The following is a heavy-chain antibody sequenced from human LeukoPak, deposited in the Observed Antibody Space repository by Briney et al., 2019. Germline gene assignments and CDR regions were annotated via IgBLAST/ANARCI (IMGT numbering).Heavy chain of an antibody. CDR1: GYSFTNYW. Sequence: GESLKISCKGSGYSFTNYWIGWVRQMPGKGLDWMGILYPLDSNPRYSPSFQGQVTISADKSISTAYLQWSSLKASDTAMYYCARAISGETSGYYYADYWGQGTLVTVSS. CDR2: LYPLDSNP. CDR3: ARAISGETSGYYYADY. D-gene: IGHD3-22*01. V-gene: IGHV5-51*01. J-gene: IGHJ4*02.